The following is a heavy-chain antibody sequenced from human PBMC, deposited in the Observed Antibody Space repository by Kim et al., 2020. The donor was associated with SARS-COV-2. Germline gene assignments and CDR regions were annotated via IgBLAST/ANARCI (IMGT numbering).Heavy chain of an antibody. CDR1: GFTFSSYS. Sequence: GGSLRLSCAASGFTFSSYSMNWVRQAPGKGLEWVSSISSSSSYIYYADSVKGRFTISRDNAKNSLYLQMNSLRAEDTAVYYCARAHKADSSGYSWEIVAFDIWGQGTMVTVSS. D-gene: IGHD3-22*01. V-gene: IGHV3-21*01. CDR2: ISSSSSYI. J-gene: IGHJ3*02. CDR3: ARAHKADSSGYSWEIVAFDI.